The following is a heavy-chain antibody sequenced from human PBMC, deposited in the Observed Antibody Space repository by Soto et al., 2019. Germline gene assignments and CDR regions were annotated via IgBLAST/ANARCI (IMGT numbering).Heavy chain of an antibody. CDR2: IYYSGST. Sequence: SATLSITCTVSGGSVSSGSYYWSWIRQPPGKGLEWIGYIYYSGSTNYNSSLKSRVTISVDTSKNQFSLKLSSVTAADTAVYYCARGGAAAGNWFDPWGQGTLVTVSS. CDR1: GGSVSSGSYY. V-gene: IGHV4-61*01. D-gene: IGHD6-13*01. CDR3: ARGGAAAGNWFDP. J-gene: IGHJ5*02.